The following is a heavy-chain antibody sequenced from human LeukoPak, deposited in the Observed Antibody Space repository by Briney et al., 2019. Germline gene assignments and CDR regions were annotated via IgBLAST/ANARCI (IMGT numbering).Heavy chain of an antibody. Sequence: APVKVSCKASGGTFSSYAISWVRQAPGQGLEWMGRIIPILGIANYAQKFQGRVTITADKSTSTAYMELSSLRSEDTAVYYCARAHYGGNSVDYWGQGTLVTVSS. CDR2: IIPILGIA. D-gene: IGHD4-23*01. V-gene: IGHV1-69*04. J-gene: IGHJ4*02. CDR1: GGTFSSYA. CDR3: ARAHYGGNSVDY.